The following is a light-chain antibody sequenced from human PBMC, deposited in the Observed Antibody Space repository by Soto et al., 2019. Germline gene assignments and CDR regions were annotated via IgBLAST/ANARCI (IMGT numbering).Light chain of an antibody. V-gene: IGKV3-20*01. Sequence: EIVLTQSPGTLSLSPGDRATLSCRTSQSVSGSHLAWYQQKPGQSPRLLIYGASSRATGFPDRFSGSGSGTDFTLTISRLEPEDFAVYYCQHYGGSPLTFGGGTKVDIK. CDR3: QHYGGSPLT. J-gene: IGKJ4*01. CDR1: QSVSGSH. CDR2: GAS.